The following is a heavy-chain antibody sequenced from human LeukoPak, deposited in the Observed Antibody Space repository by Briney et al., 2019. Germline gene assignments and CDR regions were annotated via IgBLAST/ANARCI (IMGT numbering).Heavy chain of an antibody. CDR1: GGSFSGYY. J-gene: IGHJ4*02. CDR3: ARGLSAIVY. V-gene: IGHV4-34*01. CDR2: INHSGST. Sequence: SETLSLTCAVYGGSFSGYYWSWIRQPPGKELEWTGEINHSGSTNYNPSLKSRVTISVDTSKNQFSLKLSSVTAADTAVYYCARGLSAIVYWGQGTLVTVSS. D-gene: IGHD2-15*01.